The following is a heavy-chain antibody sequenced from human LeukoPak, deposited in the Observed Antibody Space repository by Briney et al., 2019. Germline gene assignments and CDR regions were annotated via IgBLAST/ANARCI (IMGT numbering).Heavy chain of an antibody. J-gene: IGHJ6*03. CDR3: ARLVLEWFHYYYLDV. D-gene: IGHD3-3*01. CDR1: VYSFTTYD. V-gene: IGHV1-8*02. Sequence: AAVTDSFKASVYSFTTYDINWVRQAPGQGGAWMGWMNPNTGDTGYAQKFEGRVTMTRDTSISTAYMELSSLTSEDTAIYYCARLVLEWFHYYYLDVWGEGTTVTVSS. CDR2: MNPNTGDT.